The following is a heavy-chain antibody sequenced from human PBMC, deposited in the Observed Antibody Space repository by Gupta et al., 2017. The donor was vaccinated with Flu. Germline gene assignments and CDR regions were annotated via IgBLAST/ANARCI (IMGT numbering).Heavy chain of an antibody. CDR1: GGTFSSYA. D-gene: IGHD6-13*01. CDR2: IIPIFGTA. Sequence: QVQLVQSGAEVKKPGSSVKVSCKASGGTFSSYAISWVRQAPGQGLEWMGGIIPIFGTANYAQKVQGRVTITADKSTSTAYMELSSLRSEDTAVYYCAKTLTQQHRMVWFDPWGQGTRVTVSS. CDR3: AKTLTQQHRMVWFDP. J-gene: IGHJ5*02. V-gene: IGHV1-69*06.